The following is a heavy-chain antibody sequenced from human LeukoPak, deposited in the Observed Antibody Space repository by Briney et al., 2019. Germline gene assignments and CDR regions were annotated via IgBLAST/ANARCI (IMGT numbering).Heavy chain of an antibody. Sequence: GGSLRLSCAAAGVNVGSNYMSWVRQAPGKGLGWVSVIYAGGSTYYSDSVKGRFTISRDNSKNTLFLQMNSMRADDTGVYYCATGGQPDYYTYYGMDVWGQGTTVTVSS. CDR3: ATGGQPDYYTYYGMDV. J-gene: IGHJ6*02. CDR1: GVNVGSNY. CDR2: IYAGGST. V-gene: IGHV3-66*01. D-gene: IGHD2-2*01.